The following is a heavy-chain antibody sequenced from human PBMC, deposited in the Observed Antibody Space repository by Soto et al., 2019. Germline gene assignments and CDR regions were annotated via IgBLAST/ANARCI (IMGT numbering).Heavy chain of an antibody. D-gene: IGHD1-20*01. Sequence: EVQLLESGGGLVQPGGSLRLSCAASGFTFSSYAMSWVRQAPGKGLEWVSAISSSGGSTYYADSVQGRFTISRDNSKNTLYLQMNSLRAEDTALYYCAKGGVTNRNGWFDPWGQGTLVTVSS. CDR2: ISSSGGST. J-gene: IGHJ5*02. CDR3: AKGGVTNRNGWFDP. CDR1: GFTFSSYA. V-gene: IGHV3-23*01.